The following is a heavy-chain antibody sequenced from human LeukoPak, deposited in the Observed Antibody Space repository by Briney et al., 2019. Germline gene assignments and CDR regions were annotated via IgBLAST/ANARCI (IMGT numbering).Heavy chain of an antibody. CDR2: ISSSSTTI. J-gene: IGHJ6*03. CDR3: ARGDYYYYYMDV. CDR1: GFTLSSYS. Sequence: GGSLRLSCAASGFTLSSYSMNWVRQAPGKGLEWVSYISSSSTTIYYADSVKGRFTISRDNAKNSLYLQMNSLRAEDTAVYYCARGDYYYYYMDVWGKGTRSPSP. V-gene: IGHV3-48*01.